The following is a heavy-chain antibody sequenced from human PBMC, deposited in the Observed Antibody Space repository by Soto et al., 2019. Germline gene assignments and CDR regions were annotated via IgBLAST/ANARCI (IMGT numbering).Heavy chain of an antibody. CDR1: GVSINNFF. D-gene: IGHD3-16*01. J-gene: IGHJ5*02. CDR3: ARDRGGITVSSKPLGEWFDP. CDR2: VSQEGTAAYLSEGETT. Sequence: SETLSLTCTVSGVSINNFFWSWIRQTPGKGLEWIGYVSQEGTAAYLSEGETTGYNPSLESRATISLDLPKNQFSLRLTSVTAADTAVYYCARDRGGITVSSKPLGEWFDPWGQGTLVTVSS. V-gene: IGHV4-59*01.